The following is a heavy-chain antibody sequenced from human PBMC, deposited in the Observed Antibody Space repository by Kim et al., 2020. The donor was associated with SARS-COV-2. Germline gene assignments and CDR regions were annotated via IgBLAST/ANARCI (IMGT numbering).Heavy chain of an antibody. D-gene: IGHD3-22*01. CDR1: GYSFTSYW. CDR3: ARHCAPYYYDSSGYYDWYFDL. Sequence: GESLKISCKGSGYSFTSYWIGWVRQMPGKGLEWMGIIYPGDSDTRYSPSFQGQVTISADKSISTAYLQWSSLKASDTAMYYCARHCAPYYYDSSGYYDWYFDLWGRGTLVTVSS. CDR2: IYPGDSDT. J-gene: IGHJ2*01. V-gene: IGHV5-51*01.